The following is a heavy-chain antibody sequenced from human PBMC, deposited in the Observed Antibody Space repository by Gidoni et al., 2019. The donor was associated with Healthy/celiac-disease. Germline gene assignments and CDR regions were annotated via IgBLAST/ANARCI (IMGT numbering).Heavy chain of an antibody. CDR2: IYTSGST. CDR1: GGSISSGSYY. Sequence: QVQLQESGPGLVKPSQTLSLTCTVSGGSISSGSYYWSWIRQPAGKGLEWIGRIYTSGSTNYNPSLKSRVTISVDTSKNQFSLKLSSVTAADTAVYYCAREPIDEEVPAAIRVWYFDLWGRGTLVTVSS. J-gene: IGHJ2*01. D-gene: IGHD2-2*01. V-gene: IGHV4-61*02. CDR3: AREPIDEEVPAAIRVWYFDL.